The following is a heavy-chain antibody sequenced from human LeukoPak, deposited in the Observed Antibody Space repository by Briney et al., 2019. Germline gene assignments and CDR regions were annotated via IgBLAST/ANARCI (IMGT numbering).Heavy chain of an antibody. D-gene: IGHD3-22*01. CDR2: ISYDGSNK. J-gene: IGHJ4*02. CDR3: AKEAYYYDSSGYSYFDY. V-gene: IGHV3-30*18. Sequence: GGSLRLSCAASGFTFSGYGMHWVRQAPGKGLEWVAIISYDGSNKYYADSVKGRFTISRDNSKNTPYLQMNSLRAEDTAVYYCAKEAYYYDSSGYSYFDYWGQGTLVTVSS. CDR1: GFTFSGYG.